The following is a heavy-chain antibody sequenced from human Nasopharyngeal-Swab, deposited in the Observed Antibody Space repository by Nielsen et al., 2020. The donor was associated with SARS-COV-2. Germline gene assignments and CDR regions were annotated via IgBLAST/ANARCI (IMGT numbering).Heavy chain of an antibody. J-gene: IGHJ6*03. V-gene: IGHV3-7*03. Sequence: VRQAPGKGLEWVASIKQDGSEKYYVDSVKGRFTISRDNAKNSLYLQMNSLRAEDTAVYYCARDSPYSSGWNYYYYYYYMDVWGKGTTVTVSS. CDR2: IKQDGSEK. CDR3: ARDSPYSSGWNYYYYYYYMDV. D-gene: IGHD6-19*01.